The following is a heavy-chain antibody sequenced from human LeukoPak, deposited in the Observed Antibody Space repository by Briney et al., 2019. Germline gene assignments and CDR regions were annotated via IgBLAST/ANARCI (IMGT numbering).Heavy chain of an antibody. Sequence: SETLSLTCTVSGGSISSGDYYWSWISPPPGKGLEWIGYIYYSGSTYYNPSLKNRVTISVDTSKNQFSLKLSSVTAADTAVYYCARVRYPGGFDYWGQGTLVTVSS. CDR2: IYYSGST. CDR1: GGSISSGDYY. V-gene: IGHV4-30-4*01. CDR3: ARVRYPGGFDY. D-gene: IGHD1-1*01. J-gene: IGHJ4*02.